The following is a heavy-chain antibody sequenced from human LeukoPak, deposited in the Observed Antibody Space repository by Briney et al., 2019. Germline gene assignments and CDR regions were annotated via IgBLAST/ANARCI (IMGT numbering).Heavy chain of an antibody. Sequence: ASVRVSFKASGYTFTIYYMHWVRQAPGQGREWMGIINRSGGSTSYAQKFQGRVTMTRDTSTSTVYMELSSLRSEDTAVYYCARSDTAMIIDYWGQGTPVTVSS. CDR2: INRSGGST. CDR1: GYTFTIYY. J-gene: IGHJ4*02. CDR3: ARSDTAMIIDY. D-gene: IGHD5-18*01. V-gene: IGHV1-46*01.